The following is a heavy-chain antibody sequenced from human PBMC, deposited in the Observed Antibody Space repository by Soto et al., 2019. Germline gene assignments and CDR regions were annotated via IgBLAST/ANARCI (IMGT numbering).Heavy chain of an antibody. CDR1: GGSISSGGYS. J-gene: IGHJ4*02. Sequence: SETLSLTCAVSGGSISSGGYSWSWIRQPPGKGLEWIGYIYHSGSTYYNPSLKSRVTISVDRSKNQFSLKLSSVTAADTAVYYCARDGTYYYDSSGYFFDYWGQGTLVTVSS. V-gene: IGHV4-30-2*01. D-gene: IGHD3-22*01. CDR3: ARDGTYYYDSSGYFFDY. CDR2: IYHSGST.